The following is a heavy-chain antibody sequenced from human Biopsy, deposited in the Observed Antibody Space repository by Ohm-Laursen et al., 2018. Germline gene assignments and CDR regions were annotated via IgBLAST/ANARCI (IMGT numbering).Heavy chain of an antibody. CDR3: ARLGSGDYFPTFFDF. CDR1: GASIISGGHF. Sequence: SDTLSLTCTVSGASIISGGHFWNWIRQHPGKGLEWIGYIYYSGSTCYNPSLKSRVSISVDTSKNQFSLKLNSVTVADTAVYYCARLGSGDYFPTFFDFWGQGALVTVSS. V-gene: IGHV4-31*03. J-gene: IGHJ4*02. D-gene: IGHD5-12*01. CDR2: IYYSGST.